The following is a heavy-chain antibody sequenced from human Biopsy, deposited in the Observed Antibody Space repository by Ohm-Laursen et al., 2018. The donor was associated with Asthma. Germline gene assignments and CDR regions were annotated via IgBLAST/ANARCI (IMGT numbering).Heavy chain of an antibody. CDR2: INSVFGTT. D-gene: IGHD2-2*01. CDR1: GGTFNTYV. V-gene: IGHV1-69*01. CDR3: ARKAGSCISRTCYSLDF. J-gene: IGHJ4*02. Sequence: SSVKVSCKSLGGTFNTYVIGWVRQAPGQGLEWMGGINSVFGTTTYPQKFQDRVTITADDSTSTVYMELSSLRSEDTAVYYCARKAGSCISRTCYSLDFWGQGTLVAVSS.